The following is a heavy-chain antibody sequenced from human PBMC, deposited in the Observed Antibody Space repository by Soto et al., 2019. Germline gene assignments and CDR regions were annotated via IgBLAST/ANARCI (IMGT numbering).Heavy chain of an antibody. D-gene: IGHD2-2*01. CDR1: GFTFSNYA. V-gene: IGHV3-23*01. CDR3: AKGGTTSTYNWFDP. J-gene: IGHJ5*02. CDR2: LSDGGGST. Sequence: PGGSLRLSCAASGFTFSNYAMSWVRQAPGKGLERVSGLSDGGGSTFYADSVKGRFTISRDNAKNTLYLQMSSLRAEDKAVDYCAKGGTTSTYNWFDPWGQGTLVTVSS.